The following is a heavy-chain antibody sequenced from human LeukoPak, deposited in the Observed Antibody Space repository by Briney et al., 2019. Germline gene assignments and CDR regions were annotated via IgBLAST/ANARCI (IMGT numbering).Heavy chain of an antibody. J-gene: IGHJ4*02. CDR2: IYHSGST. CDR3: ARDPLEIAAAGTSDY. V-gene: IGHV4-4*02. CDR1: GGSISSSNW. Sequence: PSETLSLTWAVSGGSISSSNWWSWVRQPRGKGLEWIGEIYHSGSTNYNPSLKSRVTISVDKSKNQFSLKLSSVTAADTAVYYCARDPLEIAAAGTSDYWGQGTLVTVSS. D-gene: IGHD6-13*01.